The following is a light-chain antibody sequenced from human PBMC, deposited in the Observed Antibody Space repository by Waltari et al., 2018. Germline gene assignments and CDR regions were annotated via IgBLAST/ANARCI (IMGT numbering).Light chain of an antibody. CDR2: DVT. CDR1: SSDVGGYNY. CDR3: CSYAGP. J-gene: IGLJ2*01. Sequence: QSALTQPRSVSGSPGQSVAISCTGPSSDVGGYNYVSWYQQHPGKAPKLMIYDVTKRPSGVPDRFSGSKSGNTASLTISGLQADDEADYYCCSYAGPFGGGTKLTVL. V-gene: IGLV2-11*01.